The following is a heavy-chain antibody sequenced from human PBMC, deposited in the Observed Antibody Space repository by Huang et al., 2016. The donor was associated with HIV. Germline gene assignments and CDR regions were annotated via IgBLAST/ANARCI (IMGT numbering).Heavy chain of an antibody. J-gene: IGHJ6*03. CDR2: VRSIAFGGAS. CDR3: SPTGDDYFYYYMDV. D-gene: IGHD4-17*01. Sequence: VESGGDAVQSGRSLRLSCRGSGFIFNDFAINWFRQSTRTGLEWVGCVRSIAFGGASKSAPSVKDRFSVSRDEAKNVAFLQMENLQVDDTAVYYCSPTGDDYFYYYMDVWGNGTTVIVS. CDR1: GFIFNDFA. V-gene: IGHV3-49*03.